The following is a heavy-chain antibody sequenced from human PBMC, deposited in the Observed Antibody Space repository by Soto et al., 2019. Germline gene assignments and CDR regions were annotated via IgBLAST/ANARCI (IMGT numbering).Heavy chain of an antibody. V-gene: IGHV4-30-4*01. CDR3: ASRLTYYYDSSGYPSLFDY. J-gene: IGHJ4*02. Sequence: SETLSLTCTVSGGSISSGDYYWSWIRQPPGKGLEWIGYIYYGGSTYYNPSLKSRVTISVDTSKNQFSLKLSSVTAADTAVYYCASRLTYYYDSSGYPSLFDYWGQGTLVTVSS. CDR2: IYYGGST. CDR1: GGSISSGDYY. D-gene: IGHD3-22*01.